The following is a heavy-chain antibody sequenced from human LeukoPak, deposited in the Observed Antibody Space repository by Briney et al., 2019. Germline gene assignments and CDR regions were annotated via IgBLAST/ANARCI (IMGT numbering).Heavy chain of an antibody. Sequence: PSETLSLTCAVYGGSFSGYYWSWIRQPPGKGLEWIGEINHSGSTNYNPSLKSRVTISVDTSKNQFSLKLSSVTAADTAVYYCARGSLGIAAAVDSRHGFHFDYWGQGTLVTVSS. V-gene: IGHV4-34*01. CDR1: GGSFSGYY. D-gene: IGHD6-13*01. J-gene: IGHJ4*02. CDR3: ARGSLGIAAAVDSRHGFHFDY. CDR2: INHSGST.